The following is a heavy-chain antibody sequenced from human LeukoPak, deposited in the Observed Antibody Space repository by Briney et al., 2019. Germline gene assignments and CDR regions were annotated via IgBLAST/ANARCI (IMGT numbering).Heavy chain of an antibody. D-gene: IGHD3-10*01. CDR2: IYYSGST. CDR3: ARDLGIRGLFGY. CDR1: GGSISSGDYD. J-gene: IGHJ4*02. V-gene: IGHV4-30-4*01. Sequence: SETLSLTCTVSGGSISSGDYDWSWIRQPPGKGLEWIGDIYYSGSTYYSPSLKSRVTISVDTSQNQFSLRLSSVTAADTAVYYCARDLGIRGLFGYWGQGTLVTVSS.